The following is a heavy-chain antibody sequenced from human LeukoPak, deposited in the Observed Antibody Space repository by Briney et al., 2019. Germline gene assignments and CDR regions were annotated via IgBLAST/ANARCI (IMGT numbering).Heavy chain of an antibody. CDR1: GASISSFY. Sequence: SKTLSLTCTVSGASISSFYWSWIQQPPGKGLEWIGYIYYSGSTNYNPSLKSRVTISVDTSKNQFSLKLSSVTAADTAVYYCARGSGSFGYWGQGTLVTVSS. CDR2: IYYSGST. J-gene: IGHJ4*02. V-gene: IGHV4-59*01. D-gene: IGHD3-10*01. CDR3: ARGSGSFGY.